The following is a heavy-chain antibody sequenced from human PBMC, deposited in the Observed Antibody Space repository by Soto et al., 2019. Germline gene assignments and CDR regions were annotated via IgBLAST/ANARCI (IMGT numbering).Heavy chain of an antibody. CDR2: ISGSGGST. Sequence: PGGSLRLSCAASGFTFSSYAMSWVRQAPGKGLEWVSAISGSGGSTYYADSVKGRFTISRDNSKNTLYLQMNSLRAEDTAVYYCAKPTTGSGSYSSYAFDIWGQGTMATISS. D-gene: IGHD1-26*01. CDR3: AKPTTGSGSYSSYAFDI. V-gene: IGHV3-23*01. CDR1: GFTFSSYA. J-gene: IGHJ3*02.